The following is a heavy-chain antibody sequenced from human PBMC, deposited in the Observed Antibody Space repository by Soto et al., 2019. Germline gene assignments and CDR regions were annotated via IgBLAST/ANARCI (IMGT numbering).Heavy chain of an antibody. Sequence: ASVKVSCKASGYTFTGYYMHWVRQAPGQGLEWVGCINPKNGDTHYAQRFQGRVTMTRDTSLNLVHMDLSGLRSDDAAVYYCARDTRGTRGFDEMDIWGQGTSVTVSS. J-gene: IGHJ6*02. CDR2: INPKNGDT. V-gene: IGHV1-2*02. CDR3: ARDTRGTRGFDEMDI. D-gene: IGHD2-2*01. CDR1: GYTFTGYY.